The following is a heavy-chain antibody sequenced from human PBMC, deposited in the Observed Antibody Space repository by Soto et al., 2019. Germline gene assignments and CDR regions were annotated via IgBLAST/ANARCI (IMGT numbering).Heavy chain of an antibody. V-gene: IGHV4-4*07. D-gene: IGHD2-2*01. J-gene: IGHJ4*02. CDR3: ARDIGSYAYAEGY. CDR2: VYSSGTT. Sequence: SETLSLTCSVSGGSINSYWWSWIRQPAGKGLEWIGRVYSSGTTDYNPSLNSRATVSVETSKNQFSLKLTSVTAADTAVYYCARDIGSYAYAEGYWGQGIQVTVS. CDR1: GGSINSYW.